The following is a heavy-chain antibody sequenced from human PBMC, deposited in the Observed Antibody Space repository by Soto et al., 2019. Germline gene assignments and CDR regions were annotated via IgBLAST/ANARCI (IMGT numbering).Heavy chain of an antibody. CDR1: GGSISSGGYS. J-gene: IGHJ2*01. V-gene: IGHV4-30-2*01. D-gene: IGHD4-17*01. CDR2: IYHSGNT. Sequence: QLQLQESGSGLVKPSQTLSLTCAVSGGSISSGGYSWSWIRQPPGKGLEWIGYIYHSGNTYYNPSLKSRVTTSVDRSKNQFSLKLSSVTAADTAVYYCAGMTTVTYWYFDLWGRGTLVTVSS. CDR3: AGMTTVTYWYFDL.